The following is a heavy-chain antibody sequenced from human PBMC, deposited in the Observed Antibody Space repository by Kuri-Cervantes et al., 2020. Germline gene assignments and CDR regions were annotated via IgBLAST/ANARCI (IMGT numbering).Heavy chain of an antibody. J-gene: IGHJ3*01. Sequence: SGPTLVKPTQTLTLTCTVSGFSLSNARMGVSWIRQPPGKALEWLAHIFSNDEKSYSTSLKSRLTISRDTSKNQVVLAMTNVDPVDTATYYCARYNSRDTFDVWGPGTMVTVSS. CDR3: ARYNSRDTFDV. CDR1: GFSLSNARMG. V-gene: IGHV2-26*01. CDR2: IFSNDEK. D-gene: IGHD2/OR15-2a*01.